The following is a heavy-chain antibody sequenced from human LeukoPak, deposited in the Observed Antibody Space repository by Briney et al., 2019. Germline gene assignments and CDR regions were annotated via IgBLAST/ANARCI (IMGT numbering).Heavy chain of an antibody. V-gene: IGHV3-30*02. Sequence: GGSLRLSCAASGFTFSSYGMHWVRQAPGKGLGWVAVIWYDGSNKYYADSVKGRFTISRDNSKNTLYLQMNSLRAEDTAVYYCANWDGESSFDYWGQGTLVTVSS. D-gene: IGHD3-10*01. CDR2: IWYDGSNK. CDR3: ANWDGESSFDY. J-gene: IGHJ4*02. CDR1: GFTFSSYG.